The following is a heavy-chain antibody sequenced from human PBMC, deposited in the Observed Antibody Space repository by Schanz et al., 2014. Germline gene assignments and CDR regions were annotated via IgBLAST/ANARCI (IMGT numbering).Heavy chain of an antibody. CDR3: VRARPQSGSYPWD. V-gene: IGHV3-53*01. D-gene: IGHD3-22*01. Sequence: VQLVESGGGLIQPGGSLRLSCAVSGFTVNTNYMSWVRQAPGKGLEWISSMYINSGSTQYADSVKGRFTISRDNAKNTVSLQMTSLRVDETAVYFCVRARPQSGSYPWDWGQGTLVTVSS. J-gene: IGHJ4*02. CDR1: GFTVNTNY. CDR2: MYINSGST.